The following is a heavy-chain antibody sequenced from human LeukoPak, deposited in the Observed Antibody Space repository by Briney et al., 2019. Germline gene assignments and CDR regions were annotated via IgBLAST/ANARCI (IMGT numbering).Heavy chain of an antibody. V-gene: IGHV3-13*01. CDR3: ARVWFGELLSDY. D-gene: IGHD3-10*01. CDR2: IGTAGDT. Sequence: GSLRLSCAASGFTFSSYDMHWVRQATGKGLEWVSAIGTAGDTYYPGSVKGRFTISRENAKNSLYLQMNSLRAGDTAVYYCARVWFGELLSDYWGQGTLVTVSS. J-gene: IGHJ4*02. CDR1: GFTFSSYD.